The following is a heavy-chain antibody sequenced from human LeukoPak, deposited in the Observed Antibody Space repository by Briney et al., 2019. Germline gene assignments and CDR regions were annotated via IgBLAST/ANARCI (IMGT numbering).Heavy chain of an antibody. CDR3: AREGDGYKPYYYYYYYMDV. J-gene: IGHJ6*03. Sequence: GGSLRLSCAASGFTFDDYGMSWVRQAPGKGLEWVSGINWNGGSTGYADSVKGRFTISRDNAKNSLYLQMNSLRAEDPALYYCAREGDGYKPYYYYYYYMDVWGKGTTVTVSS. D-gene: IGHD5-24*01. CDR1: GFTFDDYG. CDR2: INWNGGST. V-gene: IGHV3-20*04.